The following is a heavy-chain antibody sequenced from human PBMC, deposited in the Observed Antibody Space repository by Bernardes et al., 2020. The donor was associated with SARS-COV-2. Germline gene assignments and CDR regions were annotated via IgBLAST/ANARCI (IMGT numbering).Heavy chain of an antibody. CDR3: ARGRGDY. J-gene: IGHJ4*02. V-gene: IGHV3-7*01. CDR2: IKQDGREK. Sequence: VGSLRLSCAASGFTFSSSWMSWVRQAPGKGLEWVANIKQDGREKYYVDSVKGRFTISRDNAKNSLYLQMNSLRAEDTAVYYCARGRGDYWCQGTLVTVSS. CDR1: GFTFSSSW.